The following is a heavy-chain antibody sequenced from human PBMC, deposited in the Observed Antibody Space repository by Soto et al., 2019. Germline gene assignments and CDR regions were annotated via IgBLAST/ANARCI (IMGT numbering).Heavy chain of an antibody. J-gene: IGHJ4*02. CDR1: GYTFTSYD. V-gene: IGHV1-8*01. CDR3: ARGHGVHYGSGRGFEY. CDR2: MNPDSGNI. Sequence: QVQLVQSGAEVEKPGASVKVSCKASGYTFTSYDINWVRQATGQGLEWMGWMNPDSGNIVYAQKFQCRVTMTRNTSISTAYMELSSLRSEDTAVYYCARGHGVHYGSGRGFEYWGQGTLVTVSS. D-gene: IGHD3-10*01.